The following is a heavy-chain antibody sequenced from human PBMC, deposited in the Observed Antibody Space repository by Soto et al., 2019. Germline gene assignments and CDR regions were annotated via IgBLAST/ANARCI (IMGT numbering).Heavy chain of an antibody. Sequence: QPGGSLRLSCAASGFTFSSYWMHWVRQAPGKGLVWVSRINSDGSSTSYADSVKGRFTISRDNAKNTLYLQMNSLRVEDTAVYYCARGPPPMDTAMAPADYGMDVWGQGTTVTVSS. CDR3: ARGPPPMDTAMAPADYGMDV. J-gene: IGHJ6*02. V-gene: IGHV3-74*01. CDR1: GFTFSSYW. D-gene: IGHD5-18*01. CDR2: INSDGSST.